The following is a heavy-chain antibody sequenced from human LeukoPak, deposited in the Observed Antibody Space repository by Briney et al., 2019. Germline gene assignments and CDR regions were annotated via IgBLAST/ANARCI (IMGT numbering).Heavy chain of an antibody. CDR2: IAYDGSNK. CDR1: GFTFSSYA. D-gene: IGHD2-21*02. CDR3: ARAYHCGGDCGYEAFDI. V-gene: IGHV3-30*04. J-gene: IGHJ3*02. Sequence: GGSLRLSCAASGFTFSSYAMHWVRQAPGKGLEWVAVIAYDGSNKYYADSVKGRFTISRDNSKNTLYLQMNSLRAEDTAVYYCARAYHCGGDCGYEAFDIWGQGTMVTVSS.